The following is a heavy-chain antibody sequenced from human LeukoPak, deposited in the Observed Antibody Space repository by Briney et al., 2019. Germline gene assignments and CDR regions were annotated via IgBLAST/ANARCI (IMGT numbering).Heavy chain of an antibody. Sequence: PGGSLRLSCVASGFTVNSNYMSWVRQAPGKGLEWVSLIQNGGSTYYGDSVKGRFDISRDNSRNAVYLQMNSLRAEDTAVYYCARDSEVPGAFDIWGQGTMVTVSS. CDR2: IQNGGST. CDR3: ARDSEVPGAFDI. V-gene: IGHV3-66*01. D-gene: IGHD6-25*01. J-gene: IGHJ3*02. CDR1: GFTVNSNY.